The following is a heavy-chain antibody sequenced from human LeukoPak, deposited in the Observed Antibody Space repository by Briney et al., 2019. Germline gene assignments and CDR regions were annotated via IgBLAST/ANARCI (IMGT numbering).Heavy chain of an antibody. D-gene: IGHD3-22*01. CDR3: AIEGYYDSSGYLDY. J-gene: IGHJ4*02. CDR2: ISYDGSNK. CDR1: GFTFSSYG. V-gene: IGHV3-30*03. Sequence: GGSLRLSCAASGFTFSSYGMHWVRQAPGKGLEWVAVISYDGSNKYYADSVKGRFTISRDNSKNTLYLQMNSLRAEDTAVYYCAIEGYYDSSGYLDYWGQGTLVTVSS.